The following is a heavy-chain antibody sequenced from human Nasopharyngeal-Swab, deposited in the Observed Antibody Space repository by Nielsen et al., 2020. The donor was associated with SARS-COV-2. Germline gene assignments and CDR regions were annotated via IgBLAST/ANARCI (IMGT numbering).Heavy chain of an antibody. CDR3: ARDVEEWLVVPSLSFDH. J-gene: IGHJ4*02. Sequence: ASVKVSCKASVYTFTSYGVSWVRQAPGQGLEGMGWISAYNADTHYAQKFQDRASMTTDTSTSTVYMELRSLRSDDTAVYYCARDVEEWLVVPSLSFDHWGQGTLVTVSS. D-gene: IGHD5-18*01. CDR2: ISAYNADT. CDR1: VYTFTSYG. V-gene: IGHV1-18*01.